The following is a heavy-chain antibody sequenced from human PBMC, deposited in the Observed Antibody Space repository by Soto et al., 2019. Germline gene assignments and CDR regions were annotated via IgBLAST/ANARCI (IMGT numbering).Heavy chain of an antibody. J-gene: IGHJ6*02. CDR1: GFTFSSYW. Sequence: EVQLVESGGGLVQPGGSLRLSCAASGFTFSSYWMSWVRQAPGKGLEWVANIKQDGSEKYYVDSVKGRFTISRDNAKNSLYLQMNSRRAEDTAVYYCARELKARDYGMDVWGQGTTVTVSS. CDR3: ARELKARDYGMDV. CDR2: IKQDGSEK. V-gene: IGHV3-7*01.